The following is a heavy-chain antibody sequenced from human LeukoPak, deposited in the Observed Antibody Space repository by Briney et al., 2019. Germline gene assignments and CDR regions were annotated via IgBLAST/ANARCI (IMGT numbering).Heavy chain of an antibody. D-gene: IGHD4-17*01. CDR1: GYTFTSFG. Sequence: APVKVSCKASGYTFTSFGITWVRQAPGQGLEWMGWISGYNDHTNHAPNFQDRVTMTTDTSTSTAYMELRSLRSDDTAVYYCARDPQVYGDFDNWFDPWGQGTLVTVSS. CDR3: ARDPQVYGDFDNWFDP. CDR2: ISGYNDHT. V-gene: IGHV1-18*01. J-gene: IGHJ5*02.